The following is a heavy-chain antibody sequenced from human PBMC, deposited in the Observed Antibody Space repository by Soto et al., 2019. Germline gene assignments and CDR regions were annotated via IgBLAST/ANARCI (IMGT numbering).Heavy chain of an antibody. CDR1: GGSISSGGYY. CDR3: ARACTSTYYYDSSGYNWFDP. J-gene: IGHJ5*02. D-gene: IGHD3-22*01. CDR2: IYYSGST. V-gene: IGHV4-31*03. Sequence: SETLSLTCTVSGGSISSGGYYWSWIRQHPGKGLEWIGYIYYSGSTYYNPSLKSRVTISVDTSKNQFSLKLSSVTAADTAVYYCARACTSTYYYDSSGYNWFDPWGQGTLVTVSS.